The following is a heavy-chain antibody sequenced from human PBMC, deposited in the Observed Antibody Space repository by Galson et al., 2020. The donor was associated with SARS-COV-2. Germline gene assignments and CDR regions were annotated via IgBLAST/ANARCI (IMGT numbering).Heavy chain of an antibody. V-gene: IGHV3-30-3*01. CDR2: ISYDGSNK. J-gene: IGHJ4*02. D-gene: IGHD1-26*01. CDR1: GFTFSSYA. Sequence: GESLKISCAASGFTFSSYAMHWVRQAPGKGLEWVAVISYDGSNKYYADSVKGRFTISRDNSKNTLYLQMNSLRAEDTAVYYCARSHSGSYYGNFDYWGQGTLVTVSS. CDR3: ARSHSGSYYGNFDY.